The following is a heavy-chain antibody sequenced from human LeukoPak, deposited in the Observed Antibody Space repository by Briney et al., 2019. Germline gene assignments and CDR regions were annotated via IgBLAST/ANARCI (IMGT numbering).Heavy chain of an antibody. J-gene: IGHJ4*02. D-gene: IGHD6-13*01. V-gene: IGHV4-38-2*02. CDR2: VYHSGRT. CDR3: AREGRYSSSPYFDY. CDR1: GYPIKSGYH. Sequence: NASETLSLTCNVSGYPIKSGYHWGWIRQPPGKGLEWIGNVYHSGRTSYNPSLKSRLTISVDTSTNQFSLKLSPVTAADTAVYYCAREGRYSSSPYFDYWGQGTLVTVSS.